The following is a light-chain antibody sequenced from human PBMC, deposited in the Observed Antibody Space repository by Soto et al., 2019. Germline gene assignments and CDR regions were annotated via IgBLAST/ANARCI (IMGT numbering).Light chain of an antibody. V-gene: IGKV2-24*01. CDR2: KVS. J-gene: IGKJ3*01. CDR3: MQATHFPHT. CDR1: ESLVHGDGNTY. Sequence: DIVMTQTPLSSPVTLGQPASFSCRSSESLVHGDGNTYLSWLQQSPGQPPRLLIYKVSRRFSGVPERFSGSGAGTEFTLTISRVEAEDVAIYYCMQATHFPHTFGPGTRVEI.